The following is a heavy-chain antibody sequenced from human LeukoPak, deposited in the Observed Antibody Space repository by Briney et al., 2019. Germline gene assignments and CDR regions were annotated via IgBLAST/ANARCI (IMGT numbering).Heavy chain of an antibody. D-gene: IGHD4-23*01. Sequence: AGGSLRLSCATSGFTFSSYGMHWVRQVPGKGLEWVTVISHDAKSTYHVDSVKGRFTISRDNSKNTVYLQMNSLRAGDTAVYYCASLYYGGNNFDYWGQGTLVTVSS. V-gene: IGHV3-33*08. J-gene: IGHJ4*02. CDR2: ISHDAKST. CDR1: GFTFSSYG. CDR3: ASLYYGGNNFDY.